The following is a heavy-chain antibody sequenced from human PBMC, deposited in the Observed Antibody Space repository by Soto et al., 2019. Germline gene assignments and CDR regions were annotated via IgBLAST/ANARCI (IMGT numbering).Heavy chain of an antibody. CDR2: ISGSGVST. V-gene: IGHV3-23*01. Sequence: KGLEWASAISGSGVSTYYADSVKGRFTISRDNSKNTLYLKMNSLRAEDTAVYYCAICFQAEDDIRGGVQVSEFLLNRSSDL. J-gene: IGHJ2*01. D-gene: IGHD2-8*02. CDR3: AICFQAEDDIRGGVQVSEFLLNRSSDL.